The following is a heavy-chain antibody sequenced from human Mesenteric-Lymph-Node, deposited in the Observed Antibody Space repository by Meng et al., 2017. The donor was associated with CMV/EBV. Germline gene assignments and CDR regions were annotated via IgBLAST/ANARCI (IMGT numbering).Heavy chain of an antibody. V-gene: IGHV1-8*01. Sequence: ASVKVSCKASGYTFTSYDINWVRQATGQGLEWMGWMNPNSGNTGYAQKFQGRVTMTRNTSISTAYMELSSLRSDDTAVYYCAIDTLTDGGAFDIWGPGTMVTVSS. D-gene: IGHD3-16*01. CDR1: GYTFTSYD. CDR3: AIDTLTDGGAFDI. CDR2: MNPNSGNT. J-gene: IGHJ3*02.